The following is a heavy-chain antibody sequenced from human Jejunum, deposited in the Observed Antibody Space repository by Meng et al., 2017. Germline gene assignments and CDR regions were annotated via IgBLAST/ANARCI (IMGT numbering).Heavy chain of an antibody. V-gene: IGHV4-39*01. CDR3: ARASYSYDSWFDP. CDR2: IYYNGKS. D-gene: IGHD5-18*01. J-gene: IGHJ5*02. CDR1: AGSISSRSYY. Sequence: QLQLQEPGRGRVKPAESLSLSRTVSAGSISSRSYYWVWIRQSPGKGLEWIGQIYYNGKSYYNPSLKSRVTMSVDTSRSQFSLNLNTVTDADTAVYYCARASYSYDSWFDPWGQGTLVTVSS.